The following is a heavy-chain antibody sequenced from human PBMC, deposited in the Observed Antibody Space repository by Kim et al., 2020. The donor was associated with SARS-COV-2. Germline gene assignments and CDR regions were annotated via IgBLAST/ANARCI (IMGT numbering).Heavy chain of an antibody. CDR2: IDPETFTT. D-gene: IGHD3-22*01. CDR3: AASIGYVAMR. Sequence: ASVKVSCEASGYTFTDYYIHFVRQAPGQGLEWMGRIDPETFTTKYSETFQGRVTMTTDTSISAAYMELSRLTSDDTAVYYCAASIGYVAMRWGQGTLVTV. J-gene: IGHJ4*02. CDR1: GYTFTDYY. V-gene: IGHV1-2*06.